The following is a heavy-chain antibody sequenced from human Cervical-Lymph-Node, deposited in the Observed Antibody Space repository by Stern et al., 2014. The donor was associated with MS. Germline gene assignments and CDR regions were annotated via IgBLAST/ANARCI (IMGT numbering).Heavy chain of an antibody. D-gene: IGHD1-26*01. CDR2: IGTDTGGA. CDR3: ARDRGSHSDY. V-gene: IGHV1-2*02. Sequence: QLVQSGAEVKKPGASVKVSCKASGYSFTAYFIHWVRQAPGQGLEWMGWIGTDTGGANYAQRFQGRVTMTRDTSISTTYMELSRLRSDDTAVYYCARDRGSHSDYWGQGTLVTVSS. J-gene: IGHJ4*02. CDR1: GYSFTAYF.